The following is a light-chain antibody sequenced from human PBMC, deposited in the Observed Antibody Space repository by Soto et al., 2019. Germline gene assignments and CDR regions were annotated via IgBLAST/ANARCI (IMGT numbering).Light chain of an antibody. CDR2: EVS. V-gene: IGLV2-23*02. J-gene: IGLJ2*01. Sequence: QSALTQPASVSGSPGQSITISCTGTSSDVGSYDLVSWYQQHPGNAPKLMIYEVSKRPSGVSDRFSGSKSGNTASLTISGPQGYGEADYYCCSYATTTLFGGGTKLTVL. CDR3: CSYATTTL. CDR1: SSDVGSYDL.